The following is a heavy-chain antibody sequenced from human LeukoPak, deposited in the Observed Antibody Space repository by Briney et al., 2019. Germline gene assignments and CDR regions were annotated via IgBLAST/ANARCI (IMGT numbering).Heavy chain of an antibody. CDR2: INHSGST. V-gene: IGHV4-34*01. CDR1: GGSFSGYY. D-gene: IGHD2-2*01. CDR3: ARAGFPSTYSVVVPAASNWFDP. J-gene: IGHJ5*02. Sequence: SETLSLTCAVYGGSFSGYYWSWIRQPPGKGLEGIGEINHSGSTNYNPSPKSRITLSVETPKNPFSLKLSSVTAADMAVYYCARAGFPSTYSVVVPAASNWFDPWGQGTLVTVSS.